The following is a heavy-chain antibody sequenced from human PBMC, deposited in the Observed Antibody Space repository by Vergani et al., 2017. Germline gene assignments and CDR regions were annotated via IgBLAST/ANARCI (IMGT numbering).Heavy chain of an antibody. Sequence: EVQLVPSGAEVKKPGESLRISCKGSGYSFTSYWISWVRQMPGKGLEWMGRIDPSDSYTNYSPSFQGHVTISADKSISTAYLQWSSLKASDTAMYYCARHEWDSSSWSTYYYYYYGMDVWGQGTTVTVSS. CDR3: ARHEWDSSSWSTYYYYYYGMDV. D-gene: IGHD6-13*01. CDR2: IDPSDSYT. J-gene: IGHJ6*02. CDR1: GYSFTSYW. V-gene: IGHV5-10-1*01.